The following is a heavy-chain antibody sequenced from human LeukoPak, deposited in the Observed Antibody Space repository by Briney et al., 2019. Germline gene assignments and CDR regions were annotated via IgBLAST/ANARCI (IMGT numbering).Heavy chain of an antibody. V-gene: IGHV4-59*01. CDR1: GGSISSYY. D-gene: IGHD3-10*01. CDR2: IYYSGST. J-gene: IGHJ5*02. Sequence: SETLSPTCTVSGGSISSYYWGWNRQPPGKGLEWIGYIYYSGSTNYDPSLKSRVTISVDTSKNQFSLKLSSVTAADTAVYYCARSQDVLLWFGESVNWFDPWGQGTLVTVSS. CDR3: ARSQDVLLWFGESVNWFDP.